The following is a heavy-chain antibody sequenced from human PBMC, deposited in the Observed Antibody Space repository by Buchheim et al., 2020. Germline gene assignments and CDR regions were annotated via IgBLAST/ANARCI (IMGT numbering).Heavy chain of an antibody. CDR2: ISYDGSNK. D-gene: IGHD3-22*01. V-gene: IGHV3-30*18. J-gene: IGHJ4*02. CDR3: AKMRGSYYDSSGFYYFDY. CDR1: GFTFSSYG. Sequence: QVQLVESGGGVVQPGRSLRLSCAASGFTFSSYGMHWVRQAPGKGLEWVAVISYDGSNKYYADSVKGRFTISRDNSTNTLYLKMNSLRAEDTAVYYCAKMRGSYYDSSGFYYFDYWGQGTL.